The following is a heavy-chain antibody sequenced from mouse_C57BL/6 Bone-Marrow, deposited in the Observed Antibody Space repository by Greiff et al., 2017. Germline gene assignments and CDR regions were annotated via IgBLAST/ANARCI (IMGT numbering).Heavy chain of an antibody. CDR1: GYTFTGYW. V-gene: IGHV1-9*01. D-gene: IGHD2-10*01. Sequence: QVQLKESGAELMKPGASVKLSCKATGYTFTGYWIEWVKQRPGHGLEWIGEILPGSGSTNYNEKFKGKATFTADTSSNTAYMQLSSLTTEDSAIDYCARSTYYGNYVNYFDYWGQGNTLTVSS. J-gene: IGHJ2*01. CDR3: ARSTYYGNYVNYFDY. CDR2: ILPGSGST.